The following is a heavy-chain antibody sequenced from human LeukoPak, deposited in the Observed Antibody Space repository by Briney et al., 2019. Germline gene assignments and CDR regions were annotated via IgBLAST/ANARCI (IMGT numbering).Heavy chain of an antibody. D-gene: IGHD1-26*01. Sequence: GASVKVSCKASGGTFSSYAISWVRQAPGQGLEWMGGIIPIFDSAKYAQKFQGRVTMTRDTSTSTVYMELSSLRSEDTAVYYCAREVGGHWFDPWGQGTLVTVSS. CDR2: IIPIFDSA. J-gene: IGHJ5*02. CDR1: GGTFSSYA. CDR3: AREVGGHWFDP. V-gene: IGHV1-69*05.